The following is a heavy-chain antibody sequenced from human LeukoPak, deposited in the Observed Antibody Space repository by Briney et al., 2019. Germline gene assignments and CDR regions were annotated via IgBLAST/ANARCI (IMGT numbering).Heavy chain of an antibody. CDR2: VSYSGNT. CDR1: GGSISSSNYY. V-gene: IGHV4-39*07. CDR3: ARGPDWPIDS. D-gene: IGHD3-9*01. J-gene: IGHJ4*02. Sequence: SETLSLTCTVSGGSISSSNYYWGWIRQPPGEGLEWIGSVSYSGNTFYNPSLESRITISVDASKNQFSLELNSVTAADTAVYFCARGPDWPIDSWGQGTLVTVSS.